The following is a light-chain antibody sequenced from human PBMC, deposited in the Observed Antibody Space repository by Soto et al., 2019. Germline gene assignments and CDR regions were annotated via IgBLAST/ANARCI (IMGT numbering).Light chain of an antibody. V-gene: IGKV3-20*01. Sequence: EIVLTQSPGTLTLSPGESAALSCRASQTISNNYLVWYRQKPGQAPRLLIYAVSSRAAGIPDRFSGSGSGTDFALTIARLEPEDSAVYYCQQQSNSPGTFGQGTRVEI. CDR3: QQQSNSPGT. J-gene: IGKJ1*01. CDR2: AVS. CDR1: QTISNNY.